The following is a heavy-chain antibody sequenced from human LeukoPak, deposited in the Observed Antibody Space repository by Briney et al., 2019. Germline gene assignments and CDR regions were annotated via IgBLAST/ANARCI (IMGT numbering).Heavy chain of an antibody. Sequence: PSETLSLTCTVSGGSISSSSYDWGWIRQPPGKGLEWIGCIHYSGSSYYNPSLQSRVTISLDTSKNQLSLKLSSVTAADTAVYYCAKPYWAGTTTRGYSYYVDVWGKGTTVTVSS. CDR3: AKPYWAGTTTRGYSYYVDV. CDR1: GGSISSSSYD. V-gene: IGHV4-39*01. D-gene: IGHD1-1*01. CDR2: IHYSGSS. J-gene: IGHJ6*03.